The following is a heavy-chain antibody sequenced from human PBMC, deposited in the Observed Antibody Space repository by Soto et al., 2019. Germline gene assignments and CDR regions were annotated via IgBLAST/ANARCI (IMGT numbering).Heavy chain of an antibody. D-gene: IGHD1-26*01. J-gene: IGHJ4*02. CDR2: IIPILGIA. CDR1: GGTFSSYT. CDR3: FTVGATGPPVWTTDY. V-gene: IGHV1-69*02. Sequence: QVQLVQSGAEVKKPGSSVKVSCKASGGTFSSYTISWVRQAPGQGLEWMGRIIPILGIANYAQKFQGRVTVTADKSTVTAHIELSSLRSEDTAVYYCFTVGATGPPVWTTDYWGQGTLVTVS.